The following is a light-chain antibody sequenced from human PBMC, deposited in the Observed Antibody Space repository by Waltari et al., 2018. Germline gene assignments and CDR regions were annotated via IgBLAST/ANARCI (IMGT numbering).Light chain of an antibody. CDR1: QSVFYTSNNKNY. V-gene: IGKV4-1*01. J-gene: IGKJ5*01. CDR3: QQYYSTPSIT. CDR2: WAS. Sequence: DIVMTQSPDSLAVSLGERATINCKSSQSVFYTSNNKNYLAWYQQKPGQPPKLLIFWASTRESGVPDRFSGSGSWADFTLTISSRQAEDVAVYYCQQYYSTPSITFGQGTRLEIK.